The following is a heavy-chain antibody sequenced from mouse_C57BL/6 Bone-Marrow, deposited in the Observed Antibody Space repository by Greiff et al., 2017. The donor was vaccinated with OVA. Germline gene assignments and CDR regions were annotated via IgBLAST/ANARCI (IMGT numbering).Heavy chain of an antibody. J-gene: IGHJ3*01. V-gene: IGHV1-81*01. CDR3: ASIEAWGQLRLPAWFAY. CDR2: IYPRSGNT. Sequence: VQLQQSGAELARPGASVKLSCKASGYTFTSYGISWVKQRTGQGLEWIGEIYPRSGNTYYNEKFKGKATLTADKSSSTAYMELRSLTSEDSAVYFGASIEAWGQLRLPAWFAYWGQGTLVTVSA. CDR1: GYTFTSYG. D-gene: IGHD3-2*02.